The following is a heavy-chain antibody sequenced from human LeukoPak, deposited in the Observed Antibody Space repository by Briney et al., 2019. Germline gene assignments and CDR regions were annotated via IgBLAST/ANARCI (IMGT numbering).Heavy chain of an antibody. CDR3: ARDLSGSGSSLAGDY. CDR2: IYSGGST. J-gene: IGHJ4*02. CDR1: GFTVSSNY. D-gene: IGHD1-26*01. V-gene: IGHV3-53*01. Sequence: GGSLRLSCAASGFTVSSNYMSWVRQAPGKGLEWVSVIYSGGSTYYADSVKGRFTISRDNSKNTLYLQMNSLRAEDTAVYYCARDLSGSGSSLAGDYWGQGTLVTVSS.